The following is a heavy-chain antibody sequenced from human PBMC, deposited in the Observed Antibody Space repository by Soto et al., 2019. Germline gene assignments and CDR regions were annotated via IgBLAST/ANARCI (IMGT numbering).Heavy chain of an antibody. J-gene: IGHJ4*02. CDR2: ITRSGNT. D-gene: IGHD3-3*01. CDR3: AFNYYDFWSGYYSVGYFDY. Sequence: SETLSLTCAVYGWSFSGHYWTWIRQPPGKGLEWVGEITRSGNTNYNPSLKSRVTISVDTSKNQFSLKLSSVTAADTAVYYCAFNYYDFWSGYYSVGYFDYWAQGTPVT. CDR1: GWSFSGHY. V-gene: IGHV4-34*01.